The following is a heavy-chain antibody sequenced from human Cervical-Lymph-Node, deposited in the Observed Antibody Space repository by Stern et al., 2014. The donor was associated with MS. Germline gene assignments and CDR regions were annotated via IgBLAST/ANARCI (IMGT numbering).Heavy chain of an antibody. J-gene: IGHJ4*02. Sequence: VQLVESGGGVVQPGTSLRLSCAASKFTFSTYAIHWVRQAPGKGPDWGAVISYRGGNTSYADSVKGRFTIYRDNSKNTLYLQMDSLRTEDTAVYYCARGTDYYESSGFHDWGQGTVVTVSS. CDR2: ISYRGGNT. CDR3: ARGTDYYESSGFHD. CDR1: KFTFSTYA. V-gene: IGHV3-30*04. D-gene: IGHD3-22*01.